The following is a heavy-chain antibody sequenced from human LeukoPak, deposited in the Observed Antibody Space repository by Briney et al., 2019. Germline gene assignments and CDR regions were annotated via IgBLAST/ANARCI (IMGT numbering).Heavy chain of an antibody. J-gene: IGHJ4*02. Sequence: GGSLRLSXAASGFSFSNLAMSWVRQAPGKGLEWVSGISGSGGTTYYADSMKGRFTISRDSSKSTLYLQMSSLRAEDTAVYYCAETDGSGSFYNPSHFWGQGTLVTVSS. CDR1: GFSFSNLA. CDR3: AETDGSGSFYNPSHF. V-gene: IGHV3-23*01. D-gene: IGHD3-10*01. CDR2: ISGSGGTT.